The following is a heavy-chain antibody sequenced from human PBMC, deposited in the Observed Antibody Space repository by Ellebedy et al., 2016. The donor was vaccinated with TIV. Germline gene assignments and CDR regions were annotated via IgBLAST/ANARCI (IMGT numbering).Heavy chain of an antibody. CDR3: ARSDDPDY. CDR1: GFTFSSYA. J-gene: IGHJ4*02. CDR2: ISGCSRST. V-gene: IGHV3-23*01. D-gene: IGHD1-1*01. Sequence: GESLKISCAASGFTFSSYAMSWVRQAPGKGLEWVAFISGCSRSTYYAGSVKGRFTSSRDDPKKSLYLQMDSLRAEDTALYYCARSDDPDYWGQGTLVTVSS.